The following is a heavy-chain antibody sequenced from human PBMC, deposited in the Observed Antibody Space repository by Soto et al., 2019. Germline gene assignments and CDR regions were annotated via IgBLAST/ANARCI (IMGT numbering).Heavy chain of an antibody. CDR1: SGSFSTYY. D-gene: IGHD6-13*01. CDR2: IYSTGST. V-gene: IGHV4-4*07. CDR3: AGGAAADYFDY. J-gene: IGHJ4*02. Sequence: QVQLQESGPGLVKASETLSLTCTVSSGSFSTYYWSWIRQPAGKGLEWIGRIYSTGSTLSNTSLKSRITMSVDTSKNQFSLKLSSVTAADTAVYYCAGGAAADYFDYWGQGTLVTVSS.